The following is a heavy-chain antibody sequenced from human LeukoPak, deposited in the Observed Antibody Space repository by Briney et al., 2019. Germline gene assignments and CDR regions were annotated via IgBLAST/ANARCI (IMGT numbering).Heavy chain of an antibody. Sequence: PGGSLRLSCAASGFTFSFSYYAMSWVRQAPGKGLEWVSAISGSGGSTYYADSVKGRFTISRDNSKNTLYLQMNSLRAEDTAIYYCAKVVAVAGVFDYWGQGILVIVSS. V-gene: IGHV3-23*01. CDR3: AKVVAVAGVFDY. CDR1: GFTFSFSYYA. CDR2: ISGSGGST. J-gene: IGHJ4*02. D-gene: IGHD6-19*01.